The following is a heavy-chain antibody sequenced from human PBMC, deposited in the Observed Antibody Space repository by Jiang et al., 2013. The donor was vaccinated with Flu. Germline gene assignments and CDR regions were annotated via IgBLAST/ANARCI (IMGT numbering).Heavy chain of an antibody. V-gene: IGHV4-39*07. Sequence: VLLKPSETLSLTCTVSGGSISSSSYYWGWIRQPPGKGLEWIGSIYYSGSTYYNPSLKSRVTISVDTSKNQFSLKLSSVTAADTAVYYCARGREYSSGWHYYYYYGMDVWGQGTTVTVSS. CDR1: GGSISSSSYY. D-gene: IGHD6-19*01. CDR3: ARGREYSSGWHYYYYYGMDV. J-gene: IGHJ6*02. CDR2: IYYSGST.